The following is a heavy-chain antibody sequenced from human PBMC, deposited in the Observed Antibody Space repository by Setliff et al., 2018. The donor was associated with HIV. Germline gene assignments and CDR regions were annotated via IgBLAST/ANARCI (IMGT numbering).Heavy chain of an antibody. CDR2: IYYSGRT. J-gene: IGHJ4*02. D-gene: IGHD6-19*01. CDR3: ARHDGGGWYVRVLATSFDY. V-gene: IGHV4-39*01. CDR1: GGSTTSGGYY. Sequence: PSETLSLTCSVSGGSTTSGGYYWGWIRQPPGKGLEWIGSIYYSGRTYYNPSLKSRVTISVDTSKNQFSLKLSSVTAADTAVYYCARHDGGGWYVRVLATSFDYWGQGTLVTV.